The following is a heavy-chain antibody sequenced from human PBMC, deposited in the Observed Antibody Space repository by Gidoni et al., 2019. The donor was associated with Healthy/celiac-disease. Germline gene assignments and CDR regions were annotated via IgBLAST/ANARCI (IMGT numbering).Heavy chain of an antibody. CDR3: AKDGGEATGTTGYDY. CDR2: ISGSGGST. Sequence: EVQLLESGGGLVQPGGSLRLSCAASGFTFSSYAMSWVRQAPGKGLAWVSAISGSGGSTYYADSVKGRFTISRDNSKNTLYLQMNSLRAEDTAVYYCAKDGGEATGTTGYDYWGQGTLVTVSS. J-gene: IGHJ4*02. CDR1: GFTFSSYA. V-gene: IGHV3-23*01. D-gene: IGHD1-1*01.